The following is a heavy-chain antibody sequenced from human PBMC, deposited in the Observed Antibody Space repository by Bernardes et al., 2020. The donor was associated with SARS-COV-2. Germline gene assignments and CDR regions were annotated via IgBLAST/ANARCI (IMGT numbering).Heavy chain of an antibody. CDR2: IYPGDSGT. V-gene: IGHV5-51*01. CDR3: ARRAQNDFWSGYAAFDI. D-gene: IGHD3-3*01. CDR1: GYSFTSYW. Sequence: GQSLKISCKGSGYSFTSYWIGWVRQMPGKCLEWMGIIYPGDSGTGYSPSFQGQVTISADKSISTAYLQWSSLKASDTAMYYCARRAQNDFWSGYAAFDIWCQGTMVTVSS. J-gene: IGHJ3*02.